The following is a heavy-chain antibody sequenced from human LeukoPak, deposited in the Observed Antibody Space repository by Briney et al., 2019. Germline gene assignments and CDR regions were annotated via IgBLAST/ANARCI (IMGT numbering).Heavy chain of an antibody. J-gene: IGHJ6*02. V-gene: IGHV4-39*01. CDR3: ARRGYYDSSGYYYYYYGMDV. CDR2: IYYTGNT. CDR1: GASISSSYYY. D-gene: IGHD3-22*01. Sequence: SETLSLTCTISGASISSSYYYWGWIRQPPGKGLKWIGSIYYTGNTYYNPSLKSRVTISVDTSKNQFSLKLSSVTAADTAVYYCARRGYYDSSGYYYYYYGMDVWGQGTTVTVSS.